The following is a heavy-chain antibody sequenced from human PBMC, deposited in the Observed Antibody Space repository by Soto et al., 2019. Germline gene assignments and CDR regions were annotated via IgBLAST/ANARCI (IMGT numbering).Heavy chain of an antibody. J-gene: IGHJ4*02. CDR1: GYRFTSYW. V-gene: IGHV5-51*01. CDR2: IYPGDSDT. Sequence: PGESLRISCKGSGYRFTSYWIGWVRQMPGKGLEWMGLIYPGDSDTRYNPSFQGQVTISADKSISTAYLQWSSLKASDSAIYYCARTSGSYLYYFDYWGQGTVVTVSS. CDR3: ARTSGSYLYYFDY. D-gene: IGHD1-26*01.